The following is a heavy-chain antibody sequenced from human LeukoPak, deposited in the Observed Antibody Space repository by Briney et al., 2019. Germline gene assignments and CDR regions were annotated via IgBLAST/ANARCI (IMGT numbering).Heavy chain of an antibody. D-gene: IGHD6-13*01. Sequence: GGSLRLSCAASGFTFSSYAMSWVRQAPGKGLEWVSAISGSGGSTYYADSVKGRFTISRDNSKNTLYLQMNSLGAEDTAVYYCAKDIAAAGYFDYWGQGTLVTVSS. CDR2: ISGSGGST. V-gene: IGHV3-23*01. CDR3: AKDIAAAGYFDY. CDR1: GFTFSSYA. J-gene: IGHJ4*02.